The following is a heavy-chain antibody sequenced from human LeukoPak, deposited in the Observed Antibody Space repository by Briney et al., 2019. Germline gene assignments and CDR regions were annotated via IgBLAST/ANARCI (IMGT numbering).Heavy chain of an antibody. CDR2: IYSGGRT. J-gene: IGHJ4*02. V-gene: IGHV3-53*01. Sequence: GGSLGLSCAASGFTASSNYMSWVRQAPGKGLEWVSVIYSGGRTYYADSVKGRFTISRDNSKNTLYLQMNSLRAEDTAVYYCARGPPLIAYWGQGTLVTVSS. CDR1: GFTASSNY. CDR3: ARGPPLIAY.